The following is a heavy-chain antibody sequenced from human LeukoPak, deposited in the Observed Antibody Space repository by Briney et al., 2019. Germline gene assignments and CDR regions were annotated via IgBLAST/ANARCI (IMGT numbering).Heavy chain of an antibody. Sequence: RASVKVSCTASGYTFTGYYMHWVRQAPGQGLEWMGWINPNSGGTNYAQKFQGRVSITRDTSASTAYMELSSLRSEDTAVYYCAREGRYGDYAGYWGQGTLVTVSS. D-gene: IGHD4-17*01. CDR3: AREGRYGDYAGY. CDR2: INPNSGGT. CDR1: GYTFTGYY. V-gene: IGHV1-2*02. J-gene: IGHJ4*02.